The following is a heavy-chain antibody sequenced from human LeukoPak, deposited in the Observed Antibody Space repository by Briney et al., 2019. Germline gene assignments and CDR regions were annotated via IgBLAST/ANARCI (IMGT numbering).Heavy chain of an antibody. CDR2: IKQDESEK. J-gene: IGHJ4*02. CDR3: WRLRQLQVDY. Sequence: GGSLRLSCAASGFTFRSYWMYWVRQAPGKGLEWVASIKQDESEKYYGDSVKGRFAVSRDNAKNSLFLQMNSLRAEDTAVYYCWRLRQLQVDYWGQGTLVPVSS. V-gene: IGHV3-7*03. CDR1: GFTFRSYW. D-gene: IGHD2-2*01.